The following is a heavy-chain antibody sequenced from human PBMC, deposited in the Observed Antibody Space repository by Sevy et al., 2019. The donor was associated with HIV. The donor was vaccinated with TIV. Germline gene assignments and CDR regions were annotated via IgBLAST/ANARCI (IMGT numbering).Heavy chain of an antibody. CDR1: GFTSSSYA. CDR2: LSDSGVST. D-gene: IGHD3-9*01. Sequence: GSLRLSCAASGFTSSSYAMSWVRQPPGRGLEWVSTLSDSGVSTYYANSVKGRFTISRDNSKNILYLQMNSLRAEDTAVYYCARDRATSATGTLFDYWGQGTLVTVSS. J-gene: IGHJ4*02. V-gene: IGHV3-23*01. CDR3: ARDRATSATGTLFDY.